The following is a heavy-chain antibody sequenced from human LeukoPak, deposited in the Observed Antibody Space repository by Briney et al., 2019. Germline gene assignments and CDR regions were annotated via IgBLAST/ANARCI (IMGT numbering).Heavy chain of an antibody. V-gene: IGHV3-21*01. CDR2: ISGSSYHI. J-gene: IGHJ4*02. Sequence: PGGSLRLSCAASGFTFSTCSMKWVRQAPGKALEWVSSISGSSYHIYYADSVKGRFNIYRDNANNLLYLQMNILRAEDTAVYYCASWTIVGARGADNWGQGTLVTVSS. CDR3: ASWTIVGARGADN. D-gene: IGHD1-26*01. CDR1: GFTFSTCS.